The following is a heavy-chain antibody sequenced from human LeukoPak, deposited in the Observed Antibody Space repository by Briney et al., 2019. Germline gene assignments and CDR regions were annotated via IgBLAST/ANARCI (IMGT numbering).Heavy chain of an antibody. J-gene: IGHJ4*02. Sequence: SETLSLTCTVSGGSISTYYWSWIRQPPGKGLEWIGYIFYSGSTNYNPSLKSRVTLSVDTSKNQFSLKLGSVTAADTAVYYCARQPYMLGAYYFDYWGQGTLVTVSS. CDR1: GGSISTYY. V-gene: IGHV4-59*08. D-gene: IGHD1-26*01. CDR2: IFYSGST. CDR3: ARQPYMLGAYYFDY.